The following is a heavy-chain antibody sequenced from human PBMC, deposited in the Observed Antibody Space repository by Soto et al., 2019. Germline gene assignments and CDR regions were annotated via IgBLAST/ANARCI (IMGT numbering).Heavy chain of an antibody. Sequence: GGSLRLSCAAPGFTFSSYCMHWVRQAPGKGLEWVAVISYDGSNKYYADSVKGRFTISRDNSKNTLYLQMNSLRAEDTAVYYCAKDLNLCTSCYQPPGDPFDYWGQGTLVTVSS. V-gene: IGHV3-30*18. CDR3: AKDLNLCTSCYQPPGDPFDY. D-gene: IGHD2-2*01. J-gene: IGHJ4*02. CDR2: ISYDGSNK. CDR1: GFTFSSYC.